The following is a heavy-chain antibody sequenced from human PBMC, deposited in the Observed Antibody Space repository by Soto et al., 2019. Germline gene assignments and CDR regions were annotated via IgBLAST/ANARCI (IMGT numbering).Heavy chain of an antibody. Sequence: SDTLSLTCTVSGGSISSYYWCWIRQPPWKGLEWIGSIYYSGSTNYNPSLKSLVTTSVDTSKLPLSLKLSSVTAADASVYACARDTSSSAIDYWGQGTLVTVSS. J-gene: IGHJ4*02. CDR2: IYYSGST. V-gene: IGHV4-59*12. D-gene: IGHD6-6*01. CDR3: ARDTSSSAIDY. CDR1: GGSISSYY.